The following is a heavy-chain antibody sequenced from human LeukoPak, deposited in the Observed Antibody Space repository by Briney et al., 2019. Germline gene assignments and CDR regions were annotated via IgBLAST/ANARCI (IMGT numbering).Heavy chain of an antibody. CDR2: IKQDGSTE. D-gene: IGHD7-27*01. CDR1: GFTFSSYW. Sequence: GGSLRLSCAASGFTFSSYWMTWVRQAPGKGLEWVSNIKQDGSTENYVDSVKGRFTISRDNGRNSLYLQMNSLRADDTAVYYCARGNWEPSDYWGQGTMVTVSS. V-gene: IGHV3-7*04. CDR3: ARGNWEPSDY. J-gene: IGHJ4*02.